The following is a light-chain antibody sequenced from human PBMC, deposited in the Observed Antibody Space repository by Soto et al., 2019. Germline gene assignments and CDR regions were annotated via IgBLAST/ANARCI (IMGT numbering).Light chain of an antibody. CDR3: QKYNKAPWI. CDR1: RDIDNS. J-gene: IGKJ1*01. V-gene: IGKV1-27*01. CDR2: AAS. Sequence: DIQVTQSPPSLSASVGDRVTITCRASRDIDNSLAWYQQVPGKAPKLLIYAASTLQSGVPSRFRGSGSGTSFSLTITSLQPEDVATYYCQKYNKAPWIFGQGTKVE.